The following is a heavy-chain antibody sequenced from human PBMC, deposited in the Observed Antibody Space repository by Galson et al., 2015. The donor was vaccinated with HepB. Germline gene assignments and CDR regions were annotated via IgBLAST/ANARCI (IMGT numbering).Heavy chain of an antibody. CDR3: ARAQQLVEYYFDH. J-gene: IGHJ4*02. V-gene: IGHV1-2*02. Sequence: SVKVSCKASGYTFTGYYMHWVRQAPGQGLEWMGWINPKSDGTNYAQKFQGRVTMTRDTSISTAYMELSRLRSDDTAVYYCARAQQLVEYYFDHWGQGTLVTVSS. CDR2: INPKSDGT. D-gene: IGHD6-13*01. CDR1: GYTFTGYY.